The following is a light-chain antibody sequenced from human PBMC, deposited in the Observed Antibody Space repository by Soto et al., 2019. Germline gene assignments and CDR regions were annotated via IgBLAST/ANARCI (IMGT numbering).Light chain of an antibody. J-gene: IGLJ1*01. V-gene: IGLV7-43*01. CDR3: LLSYGGTYV. Sequence: QTVVTQEPSLTVSPGGTVTLTCAPSTGAVTRGYYPNWFQQKPGQAPRALIYSTNNKHSWTPARFSGSLLGGKAALTLSGVQPDDEAEYYCLLSYGGTYVFGTGTKLTVL. CDR2: STN. CDR1: TGAVTRGYY.